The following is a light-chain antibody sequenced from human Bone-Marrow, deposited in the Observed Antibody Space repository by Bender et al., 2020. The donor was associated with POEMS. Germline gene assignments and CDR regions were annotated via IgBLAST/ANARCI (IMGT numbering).Light chain of an antibody. J-gene: IGLJ3*02. Sequence: SYELTQSPSVSVSPGQTATITCSGQLLENRYAFWYQQHPGQSPVLVIYQDGKRPSGIPQRFSGSSFGKTATLTISGTQTTDEADYYCQTWDSNTVVFGGGTKLTVL. CDR1: LLENRY. CDR2: QDG. V-gene: IGLV3-1*01. CDR3: QTWDSNTVV.